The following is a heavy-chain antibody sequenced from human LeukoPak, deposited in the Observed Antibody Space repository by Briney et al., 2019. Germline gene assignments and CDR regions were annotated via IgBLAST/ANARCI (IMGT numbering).Heavy chain of an antibody. CDR2: ISWDSGSI. CDR3: AKGTYYYDSSGYYKGDYFDY. CDR1: GFTFDDYA. Sequence: GGSLRLSCAASGFTFDDYAMHWVRQAPGKGLELVSGISWDSGSIGYADSVKGRFTISRDNAKNSLYLQINSLRAEDMALYYCAKGTYYYDSSGYYKGDYFDYWGQGTLVTVSS. D-gene: IGHD3-22*01. J-gene: IGHJ4*02. V-gene: IGHV3-9*03.